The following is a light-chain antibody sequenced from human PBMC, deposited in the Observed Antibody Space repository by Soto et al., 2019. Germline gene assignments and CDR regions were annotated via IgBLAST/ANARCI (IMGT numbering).Light chain of an antibody. CDR3: AVWDDSLNGPV. CDR2: ANN. J-gene: IGLJ7*01. CDR1: SSNLGTSS. V-gene: IGLV1-44*01. Sequence: QSVLTQPPSASGTPGQRVSISGSGSSSNLGTSSVNWYQQLPGTAPKLLIYANNQRPSGVPDRFSGSKSGTSASLAISGLQSEDETDYYCAVWDDSLNGPVFGGGTQLTVL.